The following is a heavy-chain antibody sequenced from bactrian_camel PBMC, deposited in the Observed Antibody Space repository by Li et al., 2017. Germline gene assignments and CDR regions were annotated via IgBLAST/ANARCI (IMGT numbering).Heavy chain of an antibody. Sequence: HVQLVESGGGSVQAGGSLRLSCEVSGSIDGTNCIGWFRQYPGKEREGVAQMYSGESSTYYADSVKGRFTISHDNAKRTLYLQMDSLKPEDTAMYFCAARGPYCYTKLSVADFTYWGQGTQVTVS. CDR1: GSIDGTNC. J-gene: IGHJ6*01. V-gene: IGHV3S54*01. CDR2: MYSGESST. CDR3: AARGPYCYTKLSVADFTY. D-gene: IGHD2*01.